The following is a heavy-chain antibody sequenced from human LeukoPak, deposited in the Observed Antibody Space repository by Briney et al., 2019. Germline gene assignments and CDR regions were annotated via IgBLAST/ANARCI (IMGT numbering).Heavy chain of an antibody. Sequence: GGSLRLSCAASGFTFSSSAMSWVRQAPGKGLDSVSAISGSGSNTYYADSVKGRLTISRDNSKNTLYLQMSSLRAEDTAVYYCVKEASRAYFDYWGQGTLVTVSS. CDR2: ISGSGSNT. J-gene: IGHJ4*02. V-gene: IGHV3-23*01. D-gene: IGHD2-2*01. CDR3: VKEASRAYFDY. CDR1: GFTFSSSA.